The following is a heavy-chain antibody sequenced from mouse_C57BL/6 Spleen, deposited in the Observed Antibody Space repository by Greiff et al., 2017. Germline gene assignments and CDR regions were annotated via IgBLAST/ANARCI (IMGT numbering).Heavy chain of an antibody. Sequence: QVQLQQPGAELVMPGASVKLSCKASGYTFTSYWMHWVKQRPGQGLEWIGEIVPSDSYTNYNQKFKGKSTLTVDKSSSTAYMQLSSLTSEDSAVYYCARRGIYYYGSSLDYFDYWGQGTTLTVSS. D-gene: IGHD1-1*01. CDR3: ARRGIYYYGSSLDYFDY. CDR1: GYTFTSYW. CDR2: IVPSDSYT. J-gene: IGHJ2*01. V-gene: IGHV1-69*01.